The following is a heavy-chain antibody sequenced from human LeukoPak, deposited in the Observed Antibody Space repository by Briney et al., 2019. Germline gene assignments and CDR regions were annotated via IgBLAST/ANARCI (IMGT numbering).Heavy chain of an antibody. CDR2: ISYDGSNK. Sequence: GGSLRLSCAASGFTFSSYGMHWVRQAPGKGLEWVAVISYDGSNKYYADSVKGRFTISRDNSKNTLYLQMNSLRAEDTAVYYCAKDPGADSYGYYYYYMDVWGKGTTVTVSS. CDR3: AKDPGADSYGYYYYYMDV. J-gene: IGHJ6*03. CDR1: GFTFSSYG. D-gene: IGHD5-18*01. V-gene: IGHV3-30*18.